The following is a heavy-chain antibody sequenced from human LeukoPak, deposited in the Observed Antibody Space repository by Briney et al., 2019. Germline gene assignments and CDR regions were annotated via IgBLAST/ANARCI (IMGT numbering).Heavy chain of an antibody. CDR1: GYTFTSYG. CDR2: ISAYNGNT. Sequence: ASVKVSCKASGYTFTSYGISWVRQAPGQGLEWMGWISAYNGNTNYAQKLQGRVTMTTDTSTSTAYMELRSLRSDDTAVYYCAREIRVTRTSGNWFDPWGQGTLVTVSS. J-gene: IGHJ5*02. D-gene: IGHD2-2*01. V-gene: IGHV1-18*01. CDR3: AREIRVTRTSGNWFDP.